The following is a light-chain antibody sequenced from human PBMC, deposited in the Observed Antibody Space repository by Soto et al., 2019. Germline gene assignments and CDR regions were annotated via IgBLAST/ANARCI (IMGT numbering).Light chain of an antibody. CDR1: QTISSY. CDR2: AAS. Sequence: DIQMTQSPSSLSASVGDRVTITCRASQTISSYLTWFQQKPGKAPKLLIYAASSLQSAVPSRFSGSGSGTDFTLTISSLQPEEFAAYYCQKYNSAPLTFGGGTKVEIK. J-gene: IGKJ4*01. V-gene: IGKV1-39*01. CDR3: QKYNSAPLT.